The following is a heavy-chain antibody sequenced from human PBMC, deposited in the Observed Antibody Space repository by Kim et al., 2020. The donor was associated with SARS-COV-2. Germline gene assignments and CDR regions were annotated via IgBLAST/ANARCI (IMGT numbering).Heavy chain of an antibody. V-gene: IGHV3-15*01. J-gene: IGHJ6*02. Sequence: GGSLRLSCAASGFTFSNAWMSWVRQAPGKGLEWVGRIKSKTDGGTTDYAAPVKGRFTISRDDSKNTLYLQMNSLKTEDTAVYYCTTPSPDYYGSGSYNGMDVWGQGTTVTVSS. CDR2: IKSKTDGGTT. D-gene: IGHD3-10*01. CDR1: GFTFSNAW. CDR3: TTPSPDYYGSGSYNGMDV.